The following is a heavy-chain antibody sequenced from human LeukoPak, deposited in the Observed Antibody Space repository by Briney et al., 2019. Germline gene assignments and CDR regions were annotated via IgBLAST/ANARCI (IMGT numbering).Heavy chain of an antibody. CDR1: GYTFTGYY. D-gene: IGHD1-26*01. J-gene: IGHJ4*02. V-gene: IGHV1-2*02. CDR3: ARDGSYYHPFDY. Sequence: ASVKVSCKASGYTFTGYYMHWVRQASGQGLEWMGWINPNSGGTNYAQKFQGRVTMTRDTSISTAYMELSRLRSDDTAVYYCARDGSYYHPFDYWGQGTLVTVSS. CDR2: INPNSGGT.